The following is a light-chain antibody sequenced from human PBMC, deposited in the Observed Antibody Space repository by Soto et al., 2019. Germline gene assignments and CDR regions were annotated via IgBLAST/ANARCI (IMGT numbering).Light chain of an antibody. Sequence: QSALTQSRSVSGSPGQSVTISCTGTSSDVGGYNYVSWYQKYPGKAPKLMIYDVNKRPSGVPDRFSGSKSGNTASLTISGLQAEDEADYYCCSYAGSYTFVIFGGGTKLTVL. V-gene: IGLV2-11*01. CDR3: CSYAGSYTFVI. CDR1: SSDVGGYNY. J-gene: IGLJ2*01. CDR2: DVN.